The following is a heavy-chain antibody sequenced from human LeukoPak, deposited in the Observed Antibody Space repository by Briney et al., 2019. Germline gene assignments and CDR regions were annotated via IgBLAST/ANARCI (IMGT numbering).Heavy chain of an antibody. CDR1: GFTFTTYA. CDR3: AKDLELIRPNIEDH. Sequence: GGSLRLSCAASGFTFTTYAMSWVRQAPGKGLEWVSAISGSGGSTYYADSVKGRFTISRDNSKNTLYLQMNSLRAEDTAVYYCAKDLELIRPNIEDHWGQGTLVTVSS. CDR2: ISGSGGST. J-gene: IGHJ4*02. V-gene: IGHV3-23*01. D-gene: IGHD2-15*01.